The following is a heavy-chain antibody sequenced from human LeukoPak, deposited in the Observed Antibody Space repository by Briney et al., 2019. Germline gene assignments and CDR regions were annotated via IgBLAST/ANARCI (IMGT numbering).Heavy chain of an antibody. J-gene: IGHJ5*02. CDR1: GGSTSSGDYY. Sequence: SQTLSLTCTVSGGSTSSGDYYWSWIRQHPGKGLEWIGYIFYSGSTYSNPSLRSRVTISVDTSKNQFSLKLSSVTAADTAIYYCGRDIRIPEGQYNWFDPWGQGTLVTVSS. CDR2: IFYSGST. D-gene: IGHD5-12*01. CDR3: GRDIRIPEGQYNWFDP. V-gene: IGHV4-31*03.